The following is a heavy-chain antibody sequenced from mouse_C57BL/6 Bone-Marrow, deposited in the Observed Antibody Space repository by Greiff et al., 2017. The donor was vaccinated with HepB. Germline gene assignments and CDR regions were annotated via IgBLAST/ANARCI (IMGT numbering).Heavy chain of an antibody. CDR1: GYSITSGYY. CDR3: ESIYYDYEGVPY. J-gene: IGHJ3*01. D-gene: IGHD2-4*01. V-gene: IGHV3-6*01. Sequence: EVKLMESGPGLVKPSQSLSLTCSVSGYSITSGYYWNWIRQFPGNKLEWMGYISYDGSNNYNPSIKNRISITRNTSKNPFFLKLNSVTTEDTATYYCESIYYDYEGVPYWGQGTLVTVSA. CDR2: ISYDGSN.